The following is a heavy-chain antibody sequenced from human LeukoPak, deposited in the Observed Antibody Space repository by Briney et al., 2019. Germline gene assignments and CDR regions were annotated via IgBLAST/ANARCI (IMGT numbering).Heavy chain of an antibody. CDR1: GFTVSSNY. CDR3: ARGGSTRIYYFDY. Sequence: PGGSLRLSCAVSGFTVSSNYMSWVRQAPGKGLEWVSVIFSGGGTYYADSVKGRFTISRDSFKNTLYLQMNSLRAEDTAVYYCARGGSTRIYYFDYWGQGTLVTVSS. J-gene: IGHJ4*02. CDR2: IFSGGGT. V-gene: IGHV3-53*01.